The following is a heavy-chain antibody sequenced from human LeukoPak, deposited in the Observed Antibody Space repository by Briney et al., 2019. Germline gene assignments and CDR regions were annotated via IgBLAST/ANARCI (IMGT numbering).Heavy chain of an antibody. CDR1: GASISSYY. CDR2: IYYSGST. V-gene: IGHV4-59*01. CDR3: ARGGSYYGEDWFDP. D-gene: IGHD1-26*01. Sequence: SETLSLTCTVSGASISSYYWSWIRQPPGKGLEWIGYIYYSGSTNYNPSLKSRVTISVDTSKNQFSLKLSSVTAADTAVYYCARGGSYYGEDWFDPWGQGTLVTVSS. J-gene: IGHJ5*02.